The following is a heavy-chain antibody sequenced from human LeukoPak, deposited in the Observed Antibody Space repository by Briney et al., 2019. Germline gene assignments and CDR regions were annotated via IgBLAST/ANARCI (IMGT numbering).Heavy chain of an antibody. J-gene: IGHJ4*02. V-gene: IGHV3-74*01. CDR1: GFTFRTFW. Sequence: GGSLRLSCAASGFTFRTFWMHWVRHVPGKGLVWDSRIDSDGSSTSYADFVKGRFTISRDNARNTFYLQMNSLRVEDTAVYYCARDNIWSLDYWGQGTLVTVSS. CDR2: IDSDGSST. CDR3: ARDNIWSLDY. D-gene: IGHD3-10*01.